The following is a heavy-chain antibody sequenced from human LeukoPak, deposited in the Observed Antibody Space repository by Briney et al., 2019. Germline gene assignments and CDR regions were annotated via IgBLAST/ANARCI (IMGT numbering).Heavy chain of an antibody. V-gene: IGHV3-23*01. Sequence: GGSLRLSCATSGLTFTSAWLTWVRQAPGKGLEWVSTLSGSGITTYYADSVKGRFTISRDNSKNTLYLQMNSLRAEDTAVYYCAKGIYSSGWSYFDYWGHGTLVTVSS. D-gene: IGHD6-19*01. CDR3: AKGIYSSGWSYFDY. CDR2: LSGSGITT. J-gene: IGHJ4*01. CDR1: GLTFTSAW.